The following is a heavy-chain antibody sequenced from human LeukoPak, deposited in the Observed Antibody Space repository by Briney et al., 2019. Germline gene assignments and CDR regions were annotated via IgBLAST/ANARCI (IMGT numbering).Heavy chain of an antibody. Sequence: SETLSLTCAVYGGSFSGYYWSWIRQPPGKGLEWIGEINHSGSTNYNPSLKSRVTISVDTSKNQFSLKLSSVTAADKAVYYCAGAPKDIVLVQPPPGNYYMDVWGKGPPVTASS. D-gene: IGHD2-2*01. V-gene: IGHV4-34*01. CDR3: AGAPKDIVLVQPPPGNYYMDV. CDR2: INHSGST. J-gene: IGHJ6*03. CDR1: GGSFSGYY.